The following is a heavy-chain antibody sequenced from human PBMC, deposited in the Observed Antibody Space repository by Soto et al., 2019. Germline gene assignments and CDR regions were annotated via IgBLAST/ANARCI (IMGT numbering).Heavy chain of an antibody. J-gene: IGHJ2*01. CDR2: IHWDDEK. D-gene: IGHD2-21*01. Sequence: QIALRESGPPLVKPTQTLTLTCSFSGFSLRTSGVGVGWIRQPPGKALEWLALIHWDDEKNYSPSLRTRLTITEDTAKNQAVLTITNMYPVETATYYCAHRIKVIGPWFFDIWGRGTLFTVSS. CDR3: AHRIKVIGPWFFDI. CDR1: GFSLRTSGVG. V-gene: IGHV2-5*02.